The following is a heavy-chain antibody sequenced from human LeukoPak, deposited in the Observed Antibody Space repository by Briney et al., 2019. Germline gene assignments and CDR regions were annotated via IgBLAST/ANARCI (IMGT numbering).Heavy chain of an antibody. J-gene: IGHJ2*01. Sequence: PSETLSLTCTVSGGSISSSSYYWGWIRQPPGKGLEWIGSIYYSGSTYYNPSLKSRVTISVDTSKNQFSLKLSSVTAADTAVYYCARQRATYYYDSSGPSWYFDLWGRGTLVTVSS. D-gene: IGHD3-22*01. CDR3: ARQRATYYYDSSGPSWYFDL. CDR2: IYYSGST. V-gene: IGHV4-39*01. CDR1: GGSISSSSYY.